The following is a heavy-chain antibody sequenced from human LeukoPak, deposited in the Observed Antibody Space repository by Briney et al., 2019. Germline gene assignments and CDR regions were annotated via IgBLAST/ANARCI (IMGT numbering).Heavy chain of an antibody. J-gene: IGHJ4*02. CDR1: GFTFSSYS. CDR3: ARDLWGIVATIYFDY. D-gene: IGHD5-12*01. Sequence: GGSLRLSCAASGFTFSSYSMNWVRQAPGKGLEWVSYISRSSSIIYYADSVKGRFTISRDNAKNSLYLQMNSLRAEDTAVYYCARDLWGIVATIYFDYWGQGTLVTVSS. V-gene: IGHV3-48*01. CDR2: ISRSSSII.